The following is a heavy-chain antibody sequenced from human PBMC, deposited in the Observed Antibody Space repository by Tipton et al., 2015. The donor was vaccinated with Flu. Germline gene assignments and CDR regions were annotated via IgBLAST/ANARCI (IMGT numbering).Heavy chain of an antibody. CDR1: GGSISSSSYY. D-gene: IGHD3-22*01. Sequence: TLSLTCTVSGGSISSSSYYWGWIRQPAGKGLEWIGRIYTSGSTNYNPSLKSRVTMSVDTSKNQFSLKLSSVTAADTAVYYCARLGPGDYYDSSGYYPEGWYFDLWGRGTLVTVSS. CDR3: ARLGPGDYYDSSGYYPEGWYFDL. V-gene: IGHV4-61*02. J-gene: IGHJ2*01. CDR2: IYTSGST.